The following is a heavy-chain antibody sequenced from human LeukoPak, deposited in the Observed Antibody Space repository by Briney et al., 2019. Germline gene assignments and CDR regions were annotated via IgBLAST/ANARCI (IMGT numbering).Heavy chain of an antibody. CDR3: AKSLYRYYFDY. CDR2: IYYSGST. J-gene: IGHJ4*02. Sequence: SETLSLTCTVSGGSISSSSYYWGWIRQPPGKGLEWIGSIYYSGSTNYNPSLKSRVTISVDTSKNQFSLKLSSVTAADTAVYYCAKSLYRYYFDYWGQGTLVTVSS. D-gene: IGHD2/OR15-2a*01. CDR1: GGSISSSSYY. V-gene: IGHV4-39*07.